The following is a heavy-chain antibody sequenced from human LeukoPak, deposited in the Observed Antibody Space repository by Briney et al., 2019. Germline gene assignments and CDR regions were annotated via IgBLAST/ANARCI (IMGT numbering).Heavy chain of an antibody. Sequence: GASVKVSCKASGYTFTSYDINWVRQATGQGLEWMGWMNPKSGNTGYAQKFQGRVTMTRNTSISTAYMELSSLRSEDTAVYYCARGSSSWIPYYYYMDVWGKGTTVTVSS. CDR1: GYTFTSYD. CDR2: MNPKSGNT. CDR3: ARGSSSWIPYYYYMDV. J-gene: IGHJ6*03. V-gene: IGHV1-8*01. D-gene: IGHD6-13*01.